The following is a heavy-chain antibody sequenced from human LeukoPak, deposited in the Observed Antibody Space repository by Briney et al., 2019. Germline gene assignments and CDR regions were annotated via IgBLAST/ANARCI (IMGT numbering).Heavy chain of an antibody. Sequence: GGSLRLSCAASGFTFNTYYMSWVRQAPGKGLEWVANMKGDGSEIYYLDSVRGRFAISRDNAQNSLYLQMNNLRVEDTAVYYCAREATIKAYNFDYWGQGTLVTVSS. D-gene: IGHD5-24*01. CDR1: GFTFNTYY. V-gene: IGHV3-7*01. CDR2: MKGDGSEI. CDR3: AREATIKAYNFDY. J-gene: IGHJ4*02.